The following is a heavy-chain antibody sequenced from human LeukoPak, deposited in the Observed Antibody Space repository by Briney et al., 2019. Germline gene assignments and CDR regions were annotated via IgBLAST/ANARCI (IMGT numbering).Heavy chain of an antibody. J-gene: IGHJ4*02. Sequence: SETLSLTCTVSGGSISSYYWSWIRQPPGKGLEWIGEINHSGSTNYNPSLKSRVTISVDTSKNQFSLKLSSVTAADTAVYYCASVSSGWYYYFDSWGQGTLLTVSS. D-gene: IGHD6-19*01. CDR2: INHSGST. V-gene: IGHV4-34*01. CDR1: GGSISSYY. CDR3: ASVSSGWYYYFDS.